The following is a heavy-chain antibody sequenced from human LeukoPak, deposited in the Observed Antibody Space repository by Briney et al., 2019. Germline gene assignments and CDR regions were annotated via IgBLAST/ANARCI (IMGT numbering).Heavy chain of an antibody. D-gene: IGHD7-27*01. CDR3: ARDGHWGYFFDY. J-gene: IGHJ4*02. CDR1: GGSINSYY. CDR2: IYTSGST. Sequence: SETLSLTCTVSGGSINSYYWSWIRQPAGKGLEWIGRIYTSGSTNYNPSLKSRVTMSVDTSKNQFSLKLNSVTAADTAVYYCARDGHWGYFFDYWGQGTLVTVSS. V-gene: IGHV4-4*07.